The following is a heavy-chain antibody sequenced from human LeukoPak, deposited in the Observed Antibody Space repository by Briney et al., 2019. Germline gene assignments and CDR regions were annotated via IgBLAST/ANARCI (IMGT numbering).Heavy chain of an antibody. J-gene: IGHJ4*02. CDR3: AGYFCSGGSCYRYFDY. V-gene: IGHV3-23*01. D-gene: IGHD2-15*01. Sequence: GGSLRLSCAASGFTFSSYAMSWVRQPPGKGLEWVSTISGSGGGTYYADSVKVRFTISRDNSKNTLYLQMNSLRPEDTAVYYCAGYFCSGGSCYRYFDYWGQGTLVTVSS. CDR2: ISGSGGGT. CDR1: GFTFSSYA.